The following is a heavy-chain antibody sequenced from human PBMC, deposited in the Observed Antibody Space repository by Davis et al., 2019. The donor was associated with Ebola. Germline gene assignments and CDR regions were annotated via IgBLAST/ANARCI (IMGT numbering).Heavy chain of an antibody. CDR2: IYYSGST. CDR1: GGSISSGGYY. J-gene: IGHJ4*02. Sequence: PSETLSLTCTVSGGSISSGGYYWSWIRQHPGKGLEWIGYIYYSGSTYYNPSLKSRVTISVDTSKNQFSLKLSSVTAADTAVYYCARDFYDYVWGSYRYFDYWGQGTLVTVSS. D-gene: IGHD3-16*02. V-gene: IGHV4-31*03. CDR3: ARDFYDYVWGSYRYFDY.